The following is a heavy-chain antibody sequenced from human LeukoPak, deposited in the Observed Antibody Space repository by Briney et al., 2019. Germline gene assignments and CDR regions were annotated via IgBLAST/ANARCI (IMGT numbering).Heavy chain of an antibody. CDR3: AGGESDTATPRGIDY. Sequence: ASVKVSCKASGYTFSSYDVNWVRQATGQGLEWMGWMNPKSGNTGHVQKFQGRITMTRNTSINTAYMELSSLRSEDTAVYYCAGGESDTATPRGIDYWGPGTLVTVSS. CDR2: MNPKSGNT. D-gene: IGHD5-18*01. J-gene: IGHJ4*02. CDR1: GYTFSSYD. V-gene: IGHV1-8*01.